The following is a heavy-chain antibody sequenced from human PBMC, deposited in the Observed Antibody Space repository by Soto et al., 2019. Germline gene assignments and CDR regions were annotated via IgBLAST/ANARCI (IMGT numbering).Heavy chain of an antibody. D-gene: IGHD6-6*01. CDR1: GFTFSSYG. CDR2: ISYDGSNK. Sequence: GGSLRLSCAASGFTFSSYGMHWVRQAPGKGLEWVAVISYDGSNKYYADSVKGRFTISRDNSKNTLYLQMNSLRAEDTAVYYCAKGGLKAARPEGYYYYYMDVWGKGTTVTVSS. CDR3: AKGGLKAARPEGYYYYYMDV. V-gene: IGHV3-30*18. J-gene: IGHJ6*03.